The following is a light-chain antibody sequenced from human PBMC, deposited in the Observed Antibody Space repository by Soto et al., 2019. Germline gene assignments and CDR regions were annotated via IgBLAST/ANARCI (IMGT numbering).Light chain of an antibody. V-gene: IGKV3-11*01. CDR3: HQRSNWL. Sequence: EFVLTQSPAALCLSPGERATLSCRASQSISTYLAWYQQRPGQTPRLLIYDASNRATGIPARFSGSGSGTDFTLTISSLEPEDFGVYYCHQRSNWLFGPGTKVDIK. CDR2: DAS. CDR1: QSISTY. J-gene: IGKJ3*01.